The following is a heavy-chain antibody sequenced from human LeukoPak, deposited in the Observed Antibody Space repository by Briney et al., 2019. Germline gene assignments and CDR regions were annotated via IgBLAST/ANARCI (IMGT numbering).Heavy chain of an antibody. V-gene: IGHV3-74*01. D-gene: IGHD2-2*01. CDR1: GFTFSYYW. Sequence: GGSLRLSCAASGFTFSYYWMYWVRQAPGKGLVWVSRINSDGTSTTYADSVKGRFTISRDNAKNTLYLQMNSLRAEDTAVYYCVRVYQGDYWGQGTLVTVSS. CDR3: VRVYQGDY. J-gene: IGHJ4*02. CDR2: INSDGTST.